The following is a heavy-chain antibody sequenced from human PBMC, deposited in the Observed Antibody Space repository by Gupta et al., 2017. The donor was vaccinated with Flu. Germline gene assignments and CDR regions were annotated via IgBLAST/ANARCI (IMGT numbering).Heavy chain of an antibody. V-gene: IGHV3-21*01. Sequence: EVHLVESGGGLVKPGGSLRLSCAASGFTFSRYSMNWVRQAPGKGLEWVSSISSSSIYIYYADSVKGRVTISRDNAKNSLYLQMNSLRAEDTAVYYCARDDYDSRGYPAVFDYWGQGTLVTVSS. D-gene: IGHD3-22*01. CDR3: ARDDYDSRGYPAVFDY. CDR1: GFTFSRYS. CDR2: ISSSSIYI. J-gene: IGHJ4*02.